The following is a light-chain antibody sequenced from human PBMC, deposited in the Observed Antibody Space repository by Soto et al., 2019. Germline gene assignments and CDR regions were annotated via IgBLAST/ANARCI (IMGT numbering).Light chain of an antibody. J-gene: IGLJ1*01. Sequence: QSVLTQPPSVSGAPGQRVTISCTGSSSIIGAGYDVHWYQRLPGTAPKVLIYGNNNRPSGVPDRFSGSKSGTSASLAITGLQAEDEADYYCQSYDSSLSGSYVFGTGTKLTVL. V-gene: IGLV1-40*01. CDR3: QSYDSSLSGSYV. CDR1: SSIIGAGYD. CDR2: GNN.